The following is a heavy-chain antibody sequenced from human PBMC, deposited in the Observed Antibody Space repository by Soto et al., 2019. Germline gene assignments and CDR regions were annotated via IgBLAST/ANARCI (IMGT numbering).Heavy chain of an antibody. CDR1: GFTFSGSW. V-gene: IGHV3-7*01. Sequence: PGGSLRLSGAASGFTFSGSWMTWVRQAPGKGLEWVATIDQDGSEKNYVDSVKGRFTISRDNAKNSLYLQMNNLRAEDTAVYYCARVRGSNGRQDFDYWGQGALVTVSS. D-gene: IGHD6-19*01. CDR3: ARVRGSNGRQDFDY. CDR2: IDQDGSEK. J-gene: IGHJ4*02.